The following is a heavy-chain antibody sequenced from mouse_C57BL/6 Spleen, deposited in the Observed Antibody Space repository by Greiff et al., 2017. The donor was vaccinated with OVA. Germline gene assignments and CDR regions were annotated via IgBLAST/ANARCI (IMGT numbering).Heavy chain of an antibody. Sequence: VQLKQSGPELVKPGASVKISCKASGYSFTDYNMNWVKQSNGKSLEWIGVINPNYGTTSYNQKFKGKATLTVDQSSSTAYMQLNSLTSEDSAVYYCARLDYYGSSRAMDYWGQGTSVTVSS. D-gene: IGHD1-1*01. V-gene: IGHV1-39*01. CDR1: GYSFTDYN. CDR3: ARLDYYGSSRAMDY. J-gene: IGHJ4*01. CDR2: INPNYGTT.